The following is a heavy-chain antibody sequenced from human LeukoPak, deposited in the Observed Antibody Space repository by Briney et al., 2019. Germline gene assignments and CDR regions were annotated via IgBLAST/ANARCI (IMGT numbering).Heavy chain of an antibody. CDR1: GFTFNSYS. Sequence: PGGSLPVPYAASGFTFNSYSISWVRQAPGKGLEWVSLISGSGGSTYYADSVKGRFTISRDNSKNTLYLRMNSLRADDTAVYHCAKAGVLQARSSGLTYYTLWARGTLVTASS. D-gene: IGHD6-6*01. J-gene: IGHJ2*01. CDR2: ISGSGGST. V-gene: IGHV3-23*01. CDR3: AKAGVLQARSSGLTYYTL.